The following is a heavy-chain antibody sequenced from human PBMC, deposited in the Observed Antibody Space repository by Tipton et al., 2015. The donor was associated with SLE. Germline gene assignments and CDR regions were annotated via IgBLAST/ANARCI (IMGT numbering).Heavy chain of an antibody. CDR3: ARARVSEGYFQH. D-gene: IGHD6-13*01. Sequence: SLRLSCAASGFTFSSYAMSWVRQASGKGLEWVSTISGSGGSTNYNPSLKSRVTISVDTSKNQFSLKLSSVTAADTAVYYCARARVSEGYFQHWGQGTLVTVSS. CDR2: ISGSGGST. V-gene: IGHV3-23*02. CDR1: GFTFSSYA. J-gene: IGHJ1*01.